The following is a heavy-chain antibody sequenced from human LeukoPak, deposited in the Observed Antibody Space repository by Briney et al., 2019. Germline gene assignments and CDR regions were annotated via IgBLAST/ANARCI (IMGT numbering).Heavy chain of an antibody. D-gene: IGHD3-10*01. J-gene: IGHJ4*02. V-gene: IGHV1-18*01. CDR1: GYTFTSYG. CDR3: ARVVTLLLWFGELFDY. Sequence: ASVKVSCKASGYTFTSYGISWVRQAPGQGLEWMGWISAYNGNTRYAQNLQGRVTLTTDTSTSTAYMEVRSLRSDDTAVYYCARVVTLLLWFGELFDYWGQGTLVTVSS. CDR2: ISAYNGNT.